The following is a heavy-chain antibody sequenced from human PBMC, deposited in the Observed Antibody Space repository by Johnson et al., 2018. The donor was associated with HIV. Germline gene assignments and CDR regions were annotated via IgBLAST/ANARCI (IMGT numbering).Heavy chain of an antibody. J-gene: IGHJ3*02. D-gene: IGHD6-6*01. V-gene: IGHV3-23*04. CDR1: GFTFSRNS. Sequence: MQLVESGGGVVQPGRSLRLSCVVSGFTFSRNSMHWVRKAPGKGLDWVAVISGSGGSTYYADSVKGRFTISRDNSKNTLYLQMNSLRAEDTAVYYCATAARLFDAFDIWGQGTMVTVSS. CDR3: ATAARLFDAFDI. CDR2: ISGSGGST.